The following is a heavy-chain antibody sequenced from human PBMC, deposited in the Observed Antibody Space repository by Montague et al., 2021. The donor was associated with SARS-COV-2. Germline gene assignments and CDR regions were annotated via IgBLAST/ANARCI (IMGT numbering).Heavy chain of an antibody. D-gene: IGHD2/OR15-2a*01. V-gene: IGHV4-4*09. Sequence: SETLSLTCTVSSGSLSNYYWSWIRQSPDKGLEWMGFMYVTGNMIYNPSLRSRVSISADTSKSQFSLRLTSVTAADSARYYCARNMAYWGQGVLVTV. J-gene: IGHJ4*02. CDR1: SGSLSNYY. CDR2: MYVTGNM. CDR3: ARNMAY.